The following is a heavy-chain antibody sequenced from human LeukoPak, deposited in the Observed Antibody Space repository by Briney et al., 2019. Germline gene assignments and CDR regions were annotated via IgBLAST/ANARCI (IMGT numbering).Heavy chain of an antibody. J-gene: IGHJ6*03. D-gene: IGHD3-3*02. Sequence: GGSLRLSCVVSGITLSNYGMSWVRQAPGKGLEWVSGISERGGSTNYADSVKGRFIISRDNAKNSLYLQMNSLRAEDTAVYYCARDCHLGLLDYYYMDVWGKGTTVTVSS. CDR1: GITLSNYG. CDR2: ISERGGST. CDR3: ARDCHLGLLDYYYMDV. V-gene: IGHV3-23*01.